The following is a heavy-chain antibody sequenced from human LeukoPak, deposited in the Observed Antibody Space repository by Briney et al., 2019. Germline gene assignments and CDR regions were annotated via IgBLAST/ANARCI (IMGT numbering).Heavy chain of an antibody. V-gene: IGHV4-59*01. Sequence: SETLSLTCSVSGGSINNYYWSWIRQPPGKGLEWIGHIFYSGSTNYNPSLKSRVTISVDTSKNQFSLKLSSVTAADTAVYYCARNSYDSSGYYRRSPGHWFDPWGQGTLVTVSS. CDR3: ARNSYDSSGYYRRSPGHWFDP. J-gene: IGHJ5*02. CDR2: IFYSGST. CDR1: GGSINNYY. D-gene: IGHD3-22*01.